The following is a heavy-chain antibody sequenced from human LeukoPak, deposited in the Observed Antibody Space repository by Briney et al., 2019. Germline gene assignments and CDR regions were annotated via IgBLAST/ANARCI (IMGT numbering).Heavy chain of an antibody. J-gene: IGHJ4*02. V-gene: IGHV4-59*01. Sequence: SETLSLTCTVSGGSISSYYWSWIRQPPGKGLEWIGYIYYSGSTNYNPSLKSRVTISVDTSKNQFSLKLSSVTAADPAVYYCARADYIWGSYRRTFDYWGQGTLVTVSS. CDR3: ARADYIWGSYRRTFDY. CDR2: IYYSGST. CDR1: GGSISSYY. D-gene: IGHD3-16*02.